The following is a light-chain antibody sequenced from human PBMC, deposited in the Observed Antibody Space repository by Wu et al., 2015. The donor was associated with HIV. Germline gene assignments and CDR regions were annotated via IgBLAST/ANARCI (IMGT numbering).Light chain of an antibody. CDR3: LQDYNYPAT. CDR2: TTS. Sequence: AFQMTQSPSSLSASVGDRVTITCRASQGIRNDLGWYQQKAGKAPKLLIYTTSSLQSGVPSRFSGSGSGTDFTLTISSLQPEDFATYYCLQDYNYPATFGQGTKVEIK. V-gene: IGKV1-6*01. J-gene: IGKJ1*01. CDR1: QGIRND.